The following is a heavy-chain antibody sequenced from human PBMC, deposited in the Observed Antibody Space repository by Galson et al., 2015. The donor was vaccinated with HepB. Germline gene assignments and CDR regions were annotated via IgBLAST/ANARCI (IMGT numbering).Heavy chain of an antibody. CDR1: GFTFSSYA. Sequence: SLRLSCAASGFTFSSYAMHWVRQAPGKGLEWVAVISYDGSNKYYADSVKGRFTISRDNSKNTLYLQMNSLRAEDTAVNYCAREWRAPFDYWGQGTLVTVSS. V-gene: IGHV3-30*04. D-gene: IGHD5-12*01. CDR2: ISYDGSNK. CDR3: AREWRAPFDY. J-gene: IGHJ4*02.